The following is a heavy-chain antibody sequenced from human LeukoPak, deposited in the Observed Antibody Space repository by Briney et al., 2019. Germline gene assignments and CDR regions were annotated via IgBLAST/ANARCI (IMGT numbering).Heavy chain of an antibody. CDR2: IYYSGTT. J-gene: IGHJ4*02. CDR1: GGSISSSTYY. Sequence: SETLSLTCTVSGGSISSSTYYWGWIRQPPGKGLELIGSIYYSGTTYYNPSLKSRVTISADTSKNQFSLKLSSVTAADTAVYYCARHGTGSSGYYAFLHYWGQGTLVTVSS. CDR3: ARHGTGSSGYYAFLHY. V-gene: IGHV4-39*01. D-gene: IGHD3-22*01.